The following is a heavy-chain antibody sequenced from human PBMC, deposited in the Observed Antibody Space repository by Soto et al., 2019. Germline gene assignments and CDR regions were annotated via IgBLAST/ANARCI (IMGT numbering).Heavy chain of an antibody. CDR3: ARDRFDYIWGSYRYPFGAFDI. J-gene: IGHJ3*02. Sequence: QVQLQESGPGLVKPSETLSLTCTVSGGSISSYYWSWIRQPPGKGLEWIGYIYYSGSTNYNHSLKSRVTISVDTSKNQFSLKLSSVTAADTAVYYCARDRFDYIWGSYRYPFGAFDIWGQGTMVTVSS. CDR2: IYYSGST. CDR1: GGSISSYY. D-gene: IGHD3-16*02. V-gene: IGHV4-59*01.